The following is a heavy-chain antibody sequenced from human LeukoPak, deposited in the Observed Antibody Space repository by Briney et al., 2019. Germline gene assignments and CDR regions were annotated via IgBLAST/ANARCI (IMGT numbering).Heavy chain of an antibody. J-gene: IGHJ6*02. D-gene: IGHD6-6*01. CDR2: MNPNSGNT. CDR3: ARGWSIAEAFPDPAHGMDV. Sequence: ASVKVSCKASGYTFTSYDINWVRQATGQGLEWMGWMNPNSGNTGYAQKFQGRVTMTRNTSISTAYMELSSLRSEDTAVYYCARGWSIAEAFPDPAHGMDVWGQGTTVTVSS. CDR1: GYTFTSYD. V-gene: IGHV1-8*01.